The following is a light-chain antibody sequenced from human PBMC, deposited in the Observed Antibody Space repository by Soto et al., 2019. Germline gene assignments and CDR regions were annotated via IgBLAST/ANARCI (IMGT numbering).Light chain of an antibody. Sequence: QSALTQPASVSGSPGQSITISCTGTSSDVGSYNLVSWYQQHPGKAPKLMIYEVSKRPSGVSNRFSGSKSGNTASLTISGLQAEDEADYYCCSYAGSSTWVFGGGTNSPS. V-gene: IGLV2-23*02. J-gene: IGLJ3*02. CDR3: CSYAGSSTWV. CDR2: EVS. CDR1: SSDVGSYNL.